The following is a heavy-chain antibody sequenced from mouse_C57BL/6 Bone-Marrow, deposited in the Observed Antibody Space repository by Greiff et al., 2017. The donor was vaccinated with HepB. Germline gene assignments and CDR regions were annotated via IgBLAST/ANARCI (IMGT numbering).Heavy chain of an antibody. CDR3: ARKADYGPYAMDY. D-gene: IGHD1-1*02. Sequence: VMLVESGPGLVQPSQSLSITCTVSGFSLTSYGVHWVRQSPGKGLEWLGVIWSGGSTDYNAAFISRLSISKDNSKSQVFFKMNSLQADDTAIYYCARKADYGPYAMDYWGQGTSVTVSS. CDR2: IWSGGST. V-gene: IGHV2-2*01. CDR1: GFSLTSYG. J-gene: IGHJ4*01.